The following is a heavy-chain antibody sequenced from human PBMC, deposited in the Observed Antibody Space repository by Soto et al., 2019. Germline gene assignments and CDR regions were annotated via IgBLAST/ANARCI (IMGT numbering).Heavy chain of an antibody. J-gene: IGHJ6*03. Sequence: GGSLRLSCAASGFTFSSYNMNWVRQAPGKGLEWVSFISSSSSTIYYADSVKGRFTISRDNAKNSLYLQMNSLRDEDTALYYCARDYCSGGSCYSDSSYYYMDVWGKGTTVTVSS. D-gene: IGHD2-15*01. V-gene: IGHV3-48*02. CDR1: GFTFSSYN. CDR3: ARDYCSGGSCYSDSSYYYMDV. CDR2: ISSSSSTI.